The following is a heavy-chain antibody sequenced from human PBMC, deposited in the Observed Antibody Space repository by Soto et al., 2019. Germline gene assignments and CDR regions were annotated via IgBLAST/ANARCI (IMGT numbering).Heavy chain of an antibody. D-gene: IGHD3-16*02. V-gene: IGHV4-30-2*02. J-gene: IGHJ4*02. Sequence: PSETLSLTCAVSGGSISSGGYSWSWIRQPPGKGLEWIGHIYNSGSTNYNPSLKSRVTISVDTSKNQFSLDLSSVTAADTAVYYCARTVIGGFEYWGQGTLVTVS. CDR2: IYNSGST. CDR3: ARTVIGGFEY. CDR1: GGSISSGGYS.